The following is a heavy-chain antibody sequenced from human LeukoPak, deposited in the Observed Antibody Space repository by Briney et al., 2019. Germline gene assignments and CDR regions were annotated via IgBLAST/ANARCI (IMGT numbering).Heavy chain of an antibody. CDR1: GGSINSGTYY. D-gene: IGHD4-17*01. CDR2: IFYSGST. J-gene: IGHJ4*02. V-gene: IGHV4-39*01. CDR3: AAPTTVTTPFDY. Sequence: SETLSLTCTVSGGSINSGTYYWGWIRQPPGRGLEWIGSIFYSGSTYFNPSLKSRVTISVDTSKNQLSLKLRFVAAADTAVYYCAAPTTVTTPFDYWGQGTLVTVSS.